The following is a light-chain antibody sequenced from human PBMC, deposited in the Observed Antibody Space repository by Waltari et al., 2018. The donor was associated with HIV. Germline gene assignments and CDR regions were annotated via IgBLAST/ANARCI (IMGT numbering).Light chain of an antibody. Sequence: SSELTQDPAVSVALGQTVRITCQGDSLRSYYASWYQQKPGQAPVLVIYGKNNRPSGIPDRFSGSSSGNTASLTITGAQAEDEADYYCNSRDSSGHPWVFGGGTKLTVL. CDR1: SLRSYY. J-gene: IGLJ3*02. CDR2: GKN. V-gene: IGLV3-19*01. CDR3: NSRDSSGHPWV.